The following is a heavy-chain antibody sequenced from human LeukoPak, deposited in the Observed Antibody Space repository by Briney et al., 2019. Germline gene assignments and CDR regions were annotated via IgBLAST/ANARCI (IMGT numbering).Heavy chain of an antibody. V-gene: IGHV4-39*01. Sequence: SETLSLTCTVSGGSISSSSYYWGWIRQPPGKGLESIGSIYYSGSTYYNPSLKSLVTISVDTSKNQFSLKLSSVTAADTAVYYRARLLFSSSTIDYWGQGTLVTVSS. CDR1: GGSISSSSYY. J-gene: IGHJ4*02. CDR2: IYYSGST. D-gene: IGHD6-6*01. CDR3: ARLLFSSSTIDY.